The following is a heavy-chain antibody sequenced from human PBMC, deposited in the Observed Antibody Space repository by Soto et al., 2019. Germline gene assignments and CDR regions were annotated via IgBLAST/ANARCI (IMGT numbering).Heavy chain of an antibody. Sequence: GGSLRLSCAASGFTVSTYEMHWVRQAPGKGLEWVSYISGSGSTIYYRDSVKGRFTISRDNATQSLYLRMNSLRAEDPAVYYCARALTVTTDDYWGQGTLVTVSS. V-gene: IGHV3-48*03. CDR1: GFTVSTYE. D-gene: IGHD4-17*01. CDR3: ARALTVTTDDY. J-gene: IGHJ4*02. CDR2: ISGSGSTI.